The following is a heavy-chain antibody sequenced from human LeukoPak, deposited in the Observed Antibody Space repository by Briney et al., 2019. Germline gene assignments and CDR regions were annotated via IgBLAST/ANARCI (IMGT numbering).Heavy chain of an antibody. CDR2: ISSSSSYI. J-gene: IGHJ4*02. CDR1: GFTFNNYA. CDR3: ARDVTHCGGDCYSGDY. V-gene: IGHV3-21*01. Sequence: GGSLRLSCAASGFTFNNYAMSWVRQAPGKGLEWVSSISSSSSYINYADSVKGRFTISRDNAKNSLYLQMNSLRAEDTAVYYCARDVTHCGGDCYSGDYWGQGTLVTVSS. D-gene: IGHD2-21*02.